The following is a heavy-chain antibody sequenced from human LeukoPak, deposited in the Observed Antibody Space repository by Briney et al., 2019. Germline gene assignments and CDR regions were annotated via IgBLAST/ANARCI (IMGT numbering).Heavy chain of an antibody. J-gene: IGHJ5*02. CDR3: AREGYYDILTDNWFDP. Sequence: SGKVSCKASGGTFSSYAISWVRQAPGQGLEWMGGIIPIFGTANYAQKFQGRVTITADKSTSTAYMELSSLRSEDTAVYYCAREGYYDILTDNWFDPWGQGTLVTVSS. V-gene: IGHV1-69*06. D-gene: IGHD3-9*01. CDR1: GGTFSSYA. CDR2: IIPIFGTA.